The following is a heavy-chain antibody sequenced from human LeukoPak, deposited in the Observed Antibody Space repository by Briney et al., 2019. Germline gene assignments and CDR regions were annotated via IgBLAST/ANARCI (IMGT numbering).Heavy chain of an antibody. J-gene: IGHJ3*02. V-gene: IGHV1-46*01. CDR2: IDPSGGST. D-gene: IGHD3-22*01. Sequence: ASVKVSCKASGYTFTSYYMHWVRQAPGQGLEWMGIIDPSGGSTSYAQKFQGRVTMTRDTPTSTVYMELSSLRFEDTAVYYCARRGDSSGSNDAFDIWGQGTMVTVSS. CDR3: ARRGDSSGSNDAFDI. CDR1: GYTFTSYY.